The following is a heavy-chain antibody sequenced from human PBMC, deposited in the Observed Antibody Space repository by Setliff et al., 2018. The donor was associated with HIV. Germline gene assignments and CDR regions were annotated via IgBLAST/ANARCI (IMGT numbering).Heavy chain of an antibody. CDR3: ARQRVVATTKLDAFDI. D-gene: IGHD2-15*01. V-gene: IGHV5-51*01. CDR2: FYPGDSDA. CDR1: GYTFTNYW. J-gene: IGHJ3*02. Sequence: PGESLTISCKASGYTFTNYWIGWVRQLPGKGLEWMGIFYPGDSDARYSPSFQGQITFSADKSVTTAYLQWSSLKASETAMYYCARQRVVATTKLDAFDIWGQGTMVTVSS.